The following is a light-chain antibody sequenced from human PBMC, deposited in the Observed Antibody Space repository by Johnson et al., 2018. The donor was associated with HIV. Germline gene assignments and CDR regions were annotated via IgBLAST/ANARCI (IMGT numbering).Light chain of an antibody. CDR1: NSNIGNSY. J-gene: IGLJ1*01. CDR2: ENN. Sequence: QPVLTQPPSVSAAPGQKVTISCSGSNSNIGNSYVSWYQQLPRTAPKLLIYENNKRPSGIPDRFSGSKSGTSATLGITGLQTGDEADYYCGTWDSSLDAYVFGTGTNVAVL. V-gene: IGLV1-51*02. CDR3: GTWDSSLDAYV.